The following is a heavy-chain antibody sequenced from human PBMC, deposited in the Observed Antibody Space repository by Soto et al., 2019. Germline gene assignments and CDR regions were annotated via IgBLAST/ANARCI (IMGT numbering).Heavy chain of an antibody. V-gene: IGHV3-21*02. CDR2: IGTRSDI. CDR1: GFTFSTYS. J-gene: IGHJ6*02. D-gene: IGHD2-21*02. CDR3: AREETAWPLAYGLDV. Sequence: EVQLVESGGGLVKPGGSLRLSCVASGFTFSTYSMNWVRQAPGKGLGWVSAIGTRSDIYYAESVKGRFTISRDKAKNSLSLQMNSLRVEDTAVYYCAREETAWPLAYGLDVWGQGTAVTVSS.